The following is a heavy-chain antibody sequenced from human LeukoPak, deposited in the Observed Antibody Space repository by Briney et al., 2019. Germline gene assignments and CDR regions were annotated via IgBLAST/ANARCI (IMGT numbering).Heavy chain of an antibody. CDR3: ARNKVGADY. CDR2: ISGSGGST. CDR1: GFTFSSYA. V-gene: IGHV3-23*01. J-gene: IGHJ4*02. D-gene: IGHD2-2*01. Sequence: GGSLRLSCAASGFTFSSYAMSWVRQAPGKGLEWVSAISGSGGSTYYADSVKGRFTISRDTSKNTVYLQMNSLRAEDTAMYYCARNKVGADYWGQGTLVTVSS.